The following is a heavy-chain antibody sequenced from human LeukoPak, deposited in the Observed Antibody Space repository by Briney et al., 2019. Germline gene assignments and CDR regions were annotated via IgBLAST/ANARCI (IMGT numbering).Heavy chain of an antibody. CDR1: GGSLSTYY. CDR3: ARELKTAVPLGY. D-gene: IGHD6-13*01. CDR2: VFFSGGT. Sequence: PSETLSLTCSVSGGSLSTYYWSWIRQPPGKGLEWIGYVFFSGGTKYNPSLKSRVTMSADTSRNQFSMHLTSVNAADTAVYFCARELKTAVPLGYWGQGKLVIVSP. V-gene: IGHV4-59*13. J-gene: IGHJ4*02.